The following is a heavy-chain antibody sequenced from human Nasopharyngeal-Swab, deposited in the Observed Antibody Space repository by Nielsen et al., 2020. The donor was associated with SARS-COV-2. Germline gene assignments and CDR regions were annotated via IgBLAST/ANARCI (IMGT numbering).Heavy chain of an antibody. V-gene: IGHV1-18*01. D-gene: IGHD3-3*01. Sequence: ASVKVSCKASGYSFRSYGINWVRQAPGQGLEWMGWISVYNADTNYAQKLQGRVSVTTDTSTSTAYMELRSLRSDDTAVYYCVRDIEEWLVVPSLSFDFWGQGTLVTVSS. CDR2: ISVYNADT. CDR1: GYSFRSYG. J-gene: IGHJ4*02. CDR3: VRDIEEWLVVPSLSFDF.